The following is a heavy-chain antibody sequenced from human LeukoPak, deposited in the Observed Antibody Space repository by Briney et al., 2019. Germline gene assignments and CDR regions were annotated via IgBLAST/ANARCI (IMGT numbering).Heavy chain of an antibody. CDR3: AKPIYYSGSGSSGDY. CDR2: ISGSGGNT. J-gene: IGHJ4*02. Sequence: GGSLRLSCAASGFTFNTYAMTWVRQAPGKGLEWVSDISGSGGNTYYVDSVKGRFTISRDNSKNTLYLQMNSLRAEDTAVYYCAKPIYYSGSGSSGDYWGQGTLVTVSS. CDR1: GFTFNTYA. D-gene: IGHD3-10*01. V-gene: IGHV3-23*01.